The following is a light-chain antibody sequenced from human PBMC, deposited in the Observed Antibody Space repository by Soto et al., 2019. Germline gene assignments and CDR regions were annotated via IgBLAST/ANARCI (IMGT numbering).Light chain of an antibody. J-gene: IGKJ3*01. CDR1: QDIRNY. Sequence: DIPMTQSPSSLSASVGDRVTITCQASQDIRNYLNWYQQKPGRAPRLLIYDASNLETGVPSRFSGSGSGTDFAFTINGLQPEDLATYYCQHYETAPPGFTFGPGTKVEIK. CDR3: QHYETAPPGFT. CDR2: DAS. V-gene: IGKV1-33*01.